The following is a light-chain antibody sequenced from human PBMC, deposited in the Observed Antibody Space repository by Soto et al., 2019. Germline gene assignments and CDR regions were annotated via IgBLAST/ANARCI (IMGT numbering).Light chain of an antibody. J-gene: IGLJ1*01. CDR3: AAWDDSLSGSYV. CDR1: SSDVGGYNY. CDR2: EVS. V-gene: IGLV2-8*01. Sequence: QSALTQPPSASGSPGQSVTISCTGTSSDVGGYNYVSWYQQHPGKAPKLMIYEVSKRPSGVPDRFSGSKSGNTASLAITGLRSEDEADYYCAAWDDSLSGSYVFATGTKVTVL.